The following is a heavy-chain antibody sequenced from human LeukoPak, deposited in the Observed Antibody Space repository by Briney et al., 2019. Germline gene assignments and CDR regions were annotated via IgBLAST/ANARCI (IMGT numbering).Heavy chain of an antibody. J-gene: IGHJ4*02. Sequence: ASVKVSCKASGYTFTGYYMHWVRQAPGQGLEWMGWINPNSGGTNYAQKFQGRVTMTRDTSISTAYMELSRLRSDDTAVYYCARESTTRAAIKQWELQWGQGTLVTVSS. D-gene: IGHD1-26*01. CDR3: ARESTTRAAIKQWELQ. CDR1: GYTFTGYY. V-gene: IGHV1-2*02. CDR2: INPNSGGT.